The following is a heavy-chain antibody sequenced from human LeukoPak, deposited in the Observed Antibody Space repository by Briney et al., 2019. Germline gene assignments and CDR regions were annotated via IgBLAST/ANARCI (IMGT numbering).Heavy chain of an antibody. V-gene: IGHV4-59*01. CDR1: GGSISSYY. CDR3: ARAPYYYGSGSYYVNWFDP. D-gene: IGHD3-10*01. Sequence: SETLSLTCTVSGGSISSYYWSWIRQPPGKGLEWIGYMSYSGSTNYNPSLKSRVTMSINTSKNQFSLRLSSVTAADTAVYYCARAPYYYGSGSYYVNWFDPWGQGTLVTVSS. CDR2: MSYSGST. J-gene: IGHJ5*02.